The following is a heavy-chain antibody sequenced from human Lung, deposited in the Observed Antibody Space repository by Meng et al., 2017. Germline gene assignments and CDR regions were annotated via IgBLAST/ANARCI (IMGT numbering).Heavy chain of an antibody. CDR3: ARGSITMVRGVSVFDP. Sequence: QGRLAESGPGLVKPSGTLSLTCAVSGGTISSSNWWSWVRQPPGKGLEWIGEIYHSGSTNYNPSLKSRVTISVDKSKNQFSLKLSSVTAADTAVYYCARGSITMVRGVSVFDPWGQGTLVTVSS. J-gene: IGHJ5*02. CDR2: IYHSGST. D-gene: IGHD3-10*01. CDR1: GGTISSSNW. V-gene: IGHV4-4*02.